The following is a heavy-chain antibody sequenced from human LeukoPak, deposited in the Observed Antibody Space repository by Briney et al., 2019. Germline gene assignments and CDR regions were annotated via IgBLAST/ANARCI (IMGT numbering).Heavy chain of an antibody. V-gene: IGHV4-34*01. D-gene: IGHD2-15*01. Sequence: SETLSLTCAVYGGSFSGYYWSWIRQPPGRGRVWIGEINHSGSTNYNPSLKSRVTISVNTSKNQFPLKLSSVTAADTAVYYCARGVVVGPNYYYGMDVWGQGTTVTVSS. CDR2: INHSGST. CDR1: GGSFSGYY. CDR3: ARGVVVGPNYYYGMDV. J-gene: IGHJ6*02.